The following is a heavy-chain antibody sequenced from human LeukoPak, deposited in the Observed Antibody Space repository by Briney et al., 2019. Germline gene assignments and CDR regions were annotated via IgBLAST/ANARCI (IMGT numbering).Heavy chain of an antibody. D-gene: IGHD5-24*01. CDR3: ARATRNGYDY. CDR1: GFTFRIYG. Sequence: GSLRLSCAASGFTFRIYGMNWVRQAPGKGPEWVSYISSGSDTIYYADSAKGRFTMSRDNAKNSLFLQMNSLRAEDTAVYYCARATRNGYDYWGQGTLIAVSS. CDR2: ISSGSDTI. J-gene: IGHJ4*02. V-gene: IGHV3-48*04.